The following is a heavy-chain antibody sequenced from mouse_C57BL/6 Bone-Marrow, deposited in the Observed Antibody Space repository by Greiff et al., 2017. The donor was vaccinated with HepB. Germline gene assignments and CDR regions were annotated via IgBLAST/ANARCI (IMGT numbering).Heavy chain of an antibody. V-gene: IGHV6-6*01. CDR2: IRNKANNHAT. Sequence: EVQVVESGGGLVQPGGSMKLSCAASGFTFSDAWMDWVRQSPEKGLEWVAEIRNKANNHATYYAESVKGRFTISRDDSKSSVYLQMNSLRAEDTGIYYCTRLIYYGSRRNYWYFDVWGTGTTVTVSS. D-gene: IGHD1-1*01. J-gene: IGHJ1*03. CDR3: TRLIYYGSRRNYWYFDV. CDR1: GFTFSDAW.